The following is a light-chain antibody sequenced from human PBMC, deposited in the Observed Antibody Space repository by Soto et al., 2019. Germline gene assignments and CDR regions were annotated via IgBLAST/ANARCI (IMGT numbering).Light chain of an antibody. J-gene: IGLJ1*01. Sequence: QSVLTQPPSVSAAPGQTVTTSCSGSSSNIGNNYVSWYQQVPGAAPKLLIYDSNKRPSGIPERFSASKSGTSATLAITGLQTGDEADYYCGAWDGSLRLYVFGSGTKSPS. CDR1: SSNIGNNY. CDR2: DSN. CDR3: GAWDGSLRLYV. V-gene: IGLV1-51*01.